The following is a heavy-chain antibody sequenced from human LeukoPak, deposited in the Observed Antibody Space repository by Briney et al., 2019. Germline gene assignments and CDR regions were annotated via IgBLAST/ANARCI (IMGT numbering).Heavy chain of an antibody. Sequence: GGSLRLYCAASGFTIDGYAMHWHRQAQGKGLEGVSSISWNSSSKGYADSVKGRITIATDNAKNYLYLQMNSLRAEDMALYYCAKDVGSSWRHSFIGDWGQGTLVTVSS. CDR2: ISWNSSSK. CDR1: GFTIDGYA. CDR3: AKDVGSSWRHSFIGD. V-gene: IGHV3-9*03. D-gene: IGHD6-13*01. J-gene: IGHJ4*02.